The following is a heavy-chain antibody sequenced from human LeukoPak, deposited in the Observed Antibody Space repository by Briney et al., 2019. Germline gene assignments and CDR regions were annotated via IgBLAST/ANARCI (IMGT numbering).Heavy chain of an antibody. J-gene: IGHJ4*02. CDR2: ISSSSSYI. V-gene: IGHV3-21*01. CDR1: GFTFSSYG. Sequence: GGSLRLSCVASGFTFSSYGMNWVRQAPGKGLEWVSFISSSSSYIYYADSVKGRFTISRDNAKNSLYLQMNSLRAEDTAVYYCARIMTQQMVFDYWGQGTLVTVSS. D-gene: IGHD6-13*01. CDR3: ARIMTQQMVFDY.